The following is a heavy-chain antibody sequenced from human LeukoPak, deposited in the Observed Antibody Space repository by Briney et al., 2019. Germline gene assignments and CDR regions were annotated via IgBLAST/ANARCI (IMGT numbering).Heavy chain of an antibody. Sequence: GESLKISCQVSGYTFTDFWIGWVRQLPGKGLEWMGIIFPADSDTRYSASFQGQVTFSADKSIGTAFLRWSSLKASDTALYFCARPRGVPGSPLYYFDSWGQGTQVTVSS. CDR3: ARPRGVPGSPLYYFDS. V-gene: IGHV5-51*01. CDR1: GYTFTDFW. J-gene: IGHJ4*02. CDR2: IFPADSDT. D-gene: IGHD3-10*01.